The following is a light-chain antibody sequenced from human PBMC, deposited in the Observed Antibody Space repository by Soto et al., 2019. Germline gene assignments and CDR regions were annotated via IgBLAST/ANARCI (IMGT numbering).Light chain of an antibody. CDR3: QQYGSSTGT. CDR2: DAY. J-gene: IGKJ1*01. CDR1: QSVPSNY. V-gene: IGKV3-20*01. Sequence: EIVLTQSPGTLSLSPGERATLSCSASQSVPSNYLAWYQQKPGQAPRLLIYDAYSRATGVTDRFSGSGSGTDFTITISRLEPEDFAVYYCQQYGSSTGTFGQGTKVDIK.